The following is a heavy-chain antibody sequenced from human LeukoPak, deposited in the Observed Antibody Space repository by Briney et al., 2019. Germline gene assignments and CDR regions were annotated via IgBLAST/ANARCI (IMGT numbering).Heavy chain of an antibody. Sequence: GGSLRLSCAASGFSFSIAWMSWVHQAPGKGLEWVGRIKSKSEGETTDYAEPVKDRFSVSSDDSKNTSFLQMNSLKTEDTAVYYCATCASSCMGCWGQGTLVTVSS. J-gene: IGHJ4*02. D-gene: IGHD2-8*01. CDR2: IKSKSEGETT. CDR1: GFSFSIAW. CDR3: ATCASSCMGC. V-gene: IGHV3-15*01.